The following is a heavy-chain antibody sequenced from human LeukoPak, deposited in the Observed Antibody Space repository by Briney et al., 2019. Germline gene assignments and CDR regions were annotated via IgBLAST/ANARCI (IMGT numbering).Heavy chain of an antibody. CDR2: ISYNGSNK. Sequence: PGGSLRLSCAASGFTFSTYAIHWVRQAPGKGLEWVAVISYNGSNKYYADSVKGRFTISRDNSKNTLYLQMNSLRAEDTAVYYCASDPSSGWYNFDYWGQGTLVTVSS. D-gene: IGHD6-19*01. V-gene: IGHV3-30-3*01. CDR1: GFTFSTYA. J-gene: IGHJ4*02. CDR3: ASDPSSGWYNFDY.